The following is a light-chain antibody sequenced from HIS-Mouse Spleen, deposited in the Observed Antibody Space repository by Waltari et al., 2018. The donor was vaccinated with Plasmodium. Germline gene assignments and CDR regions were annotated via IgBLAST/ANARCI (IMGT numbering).Light chain of an antibody. V-gene: IGLV2-8*01. CDR3: SSYAGSNNLV. J-gene: IGLJ2*01. CDR1: SRDVGGYHY. Sequence: QSALTQPPSASGSPGQSVTISCPGTSRDVGGYHYLAWYQQHPGKAPKLMIYEVSKRPSGVPDRFSGSKSGNTASLTVSGLQAEDEADYYCSSYAGSNNLVFGGGTKLTVL. CDR2: EVS.